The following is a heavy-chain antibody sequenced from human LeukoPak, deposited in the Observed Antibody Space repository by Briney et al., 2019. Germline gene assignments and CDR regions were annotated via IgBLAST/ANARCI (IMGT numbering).Heavy chain of an antibody. CDR1: GGSISTYY. D-gene: IGHD6-13*01. J-gene: IGHJ4*02. V-gene: IGHV4-59*08. CDR3: ARKGAAGPSFDY. CDR2: IYYSGST. Sequence: SETLSLTCTASGGSISTYYWSWTRQPPGKGLEWIGYIYYSGSTYYNPSLKSRVTISVDTSKNQFSLKLNSVTAADTAVYFCARKGAAGPSFDYWGQGTLVTVSS.